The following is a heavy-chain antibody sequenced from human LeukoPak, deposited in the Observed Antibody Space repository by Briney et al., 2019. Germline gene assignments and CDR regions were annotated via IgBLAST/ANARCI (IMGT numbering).Heavy chain of an antibody. CDR1: GFTFSSYA. Sequence: GGSLRLSCAASGFTFSSYAMSWVRQAPGKGLEWVAVIWYDGSNKYYADSVKGRFTISRDNSKNTLYLQMNSLRAEDTAVYYCAREKVKQWLYGMDVWGKGTTVTVSS. CDR3: AREKVKQWLYGMDV. CDR2: IWYDGSNK. J-gene: IGHJ6*04. V-gene: IGHV3-33*08. D-gene: IGHD6-19*01.